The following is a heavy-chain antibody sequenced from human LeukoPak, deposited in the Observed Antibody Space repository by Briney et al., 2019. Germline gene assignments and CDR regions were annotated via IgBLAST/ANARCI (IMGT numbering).Heavy chain of an antibody. V-gene: IGHV4-59*12. CDR1: GGSISSYY. Sequence: PSETLSLTCTVSGGSISSYYWSGIRQPPGKGLEWIANIFYSGSPNYNPSLKSRVTISFDTSKNQFSLKLSSVTAADTAVYYCARDRTYYYYGMDVWGQGTTVTVSS. J-gene: IGHJ6*02. CDR2: IFYSGSP. CDR3: ARDRTYYYYGMDV.